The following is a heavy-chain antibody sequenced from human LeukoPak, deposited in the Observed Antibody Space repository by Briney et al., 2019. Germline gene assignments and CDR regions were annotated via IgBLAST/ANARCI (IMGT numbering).Heavy chain of an antibody. V-gene: IGHV4-59*01. CDR1: GGSISTYY. Sequence: SETLSLTCSVSGGSISTYYWNWIRQTPGKGLEWIGHISYGNTDYNPSPKSRVTISVDTSKNQFSLKLTSVTAAGTAVYYCARDKAHSYGRYFDPWGQGALVTVSS. CDR2: ISYGNT. D-gene: IGHD5-18*01. J-gene: IGHJ5*02. CDR3: ARDKAHSYGRYFDP.